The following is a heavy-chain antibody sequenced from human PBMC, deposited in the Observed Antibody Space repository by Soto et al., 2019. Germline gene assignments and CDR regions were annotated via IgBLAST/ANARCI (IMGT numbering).Heavy chain of an antibody. Sequence: EVQLVESGGGLVQPGGSLRLSCAASGFTFSSYSMNWVRQAPGRGLEWVSYISSSSRTIYYADSVKGRFTISRDNAKNSLYLQMNSLRAEDTAVFHCARARFGTPMVRDAYFDYWGQGNVVTVSS. CDR2: ISSSSRTI. D-gene: IGHD5-18*01. CDR3: ARARFGTPMVRDAYFDY. J-gene: IGHJ4*02. CDR1: GFTFSSYS. V-gene: IGHV3-48*01.